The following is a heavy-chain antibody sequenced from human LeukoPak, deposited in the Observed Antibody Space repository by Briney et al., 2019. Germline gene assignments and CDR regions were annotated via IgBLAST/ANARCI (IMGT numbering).Heavy chain of an antibody. J-gene: IGHJ3*02. Sequence: PGGSLRLSCAASGFTFSNAWMSWVRQAPGKGLEWVSYISSSGSTIYYADSVKGRFTISRDNAKNSLYLQMNSLRAEDTAVYYCASPYSSSSSYDAFDIWGQGTMVTVSS. D-gene: IGHD6-6*01. CDR2: ISSSGSTI. V-gene: IGHV3-11*04. CDR1: GFTFSNAW. CDR3: ASPYSSSSSYDAFDI.